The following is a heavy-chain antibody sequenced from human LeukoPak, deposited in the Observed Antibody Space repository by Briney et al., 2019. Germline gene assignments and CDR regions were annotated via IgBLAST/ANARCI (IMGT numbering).Heavy chain of an antibody. D-gene: IGHD3-22*01. CDR3: ARDYYYDSSGYRIFDY. CDR1: GFTVSNNY. V-gene: IGHV3-66*01. J-gene: IGHJ4*02. Sequence: GGSLRLSCAASGFTVSNNYMNWVRQAPVKGLEWVSVIYSGGSTYYADSVKGRFTISRDNSKNTLYLQMNSLRAEDTAVYYCARDYYYDSSGYRIFDYWGQGTLVTVSS. CDR2: IYSGGST.